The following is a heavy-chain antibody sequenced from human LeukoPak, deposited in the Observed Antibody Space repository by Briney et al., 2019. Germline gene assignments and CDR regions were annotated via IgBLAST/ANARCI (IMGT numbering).Heavy chain of an antibody. D-gene: IGHD2-2*02. CDR3: ARPKIGYCSSTSCYKDWFDP. CDR1: GYTFTGYY. CDR2: INPNSGGT. V-gene: IGHV1-2*02. J-gene: IGHJ5*02. Sequence: ASVKVSCKASGYTFTGYYMHWVRQAPGQGLEWMGWINPNSGGTNYAQKFQGRVTMTRDTSISTAYMELSRLRSDDTAVYYCARPKIGYCSSTSCYKDWFDPWGQGTLVTVSS.